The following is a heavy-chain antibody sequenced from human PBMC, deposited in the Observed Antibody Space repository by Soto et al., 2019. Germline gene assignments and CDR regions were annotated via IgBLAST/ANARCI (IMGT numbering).Heavy chain of an antibody. J-gene: IGHJ6*02. D-gene: IGHD7-27*01. V-gene: IGHV3-21*01. Sequence: GGSLRLSCAASGFTFSSYSMNWVRQAPGKGLEWVSSISSSSSYIYYADSVKGRFTISRANAKNSLYLPMNSLRAEDTAEYYCARAGETGVNDYSYYAMDVWGQGTTVTVSS. CDR3: ARAGETGVNDYSYYAMDV. CDR2: ISSSSSYI. CDR1: GFTFSSYS.